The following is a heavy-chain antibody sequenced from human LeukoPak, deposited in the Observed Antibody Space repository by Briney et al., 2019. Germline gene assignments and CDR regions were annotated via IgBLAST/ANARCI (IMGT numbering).Heavy chain of an antibody. CDR3: ANLDNWNYLEYFQH. V-gene: IGHV3-23*01. Sequence: GGSLRLSCAASGFTFSSSAMSWVSPPPGKWMEWVSAISGSDCSTYYADSVKGRFTISRDISKNTLYLQMNSLRAEDTAVYYCANLDNWNYLEYFQHWGQGTLVTVSS. J-gene: IGHJ1*01. CDR2: ISGSDCST. D-gene: IGHD1-7*01. CDR1: GFTFSSSA.